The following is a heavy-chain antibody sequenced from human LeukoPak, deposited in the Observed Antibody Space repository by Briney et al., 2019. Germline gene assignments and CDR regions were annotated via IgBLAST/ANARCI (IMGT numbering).Heavy chain of an antibody. CDR2: ISGSGAGT. V-gene: IGHV3-23*01. J-gene: IGHJ4*02. CDR3: AKGSYSSGWANRY. CDR1: GFTFSSYA. D-gene: IGHD6-19*01. Sequence: GGSLRLSCAASGFTFSSYAMSWVRQAPGKGLEWGSAISGSGAGTYYADSVKGRFTISRDNSKNTLYLQMNSLRADDTAVYYCAKGSYSSGWANRYWGQGTLVTVSS.